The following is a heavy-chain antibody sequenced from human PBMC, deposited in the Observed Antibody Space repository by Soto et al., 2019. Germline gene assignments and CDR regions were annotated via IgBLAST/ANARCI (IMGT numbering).Heavy chain of an antibody. Sequence: QVQLVESGGGVVQPGGSLRLSCAASGFTFSIYAMHWVRQAPGKGLEWVAVISFDGSERYFAESVKGRFTISRDNSNNLRCLQMDSLRAGETAVYYCASIAHCRPVIQVTAAAGIRDATFDIWGQGTLVTASS. CDR2: ISFDGSER. D-gene: IGHD6-13*01. CDR1: GFTFSIYA. V-gene: IGHV3-30*04. J-gene: IGHJ3*02. CDR3: ASIAHCRPVIQVTAAAGIRDATFDI.